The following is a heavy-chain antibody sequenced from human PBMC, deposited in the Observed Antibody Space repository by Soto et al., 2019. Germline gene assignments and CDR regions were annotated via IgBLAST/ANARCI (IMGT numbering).Heavy chain of an antibody. CDR1: GGTFSSYA. CDR3: ARQGLVVVAATPDYYYGMDV. CDR2: IIPIFGTA. D-gene: IGHD2-15*01. V-gene: IGHV1-69*01. Sequence: QVQLVQSGAEVKKPGSSVKVSCKASGGTFSSYAISWVRQAPGQGLEWMGGIIPIFGTANYAQKFQGRVTITAGESMRTAYMELSSLISEDTAVYYCARQGLVVVAATPDYYYGMDVWGQGTTVTVSS. J-gene: IGHJ6*02.